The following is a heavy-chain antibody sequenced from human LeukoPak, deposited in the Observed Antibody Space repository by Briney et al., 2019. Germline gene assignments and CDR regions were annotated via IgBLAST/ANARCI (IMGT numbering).Heavy chain of an antibody. CDR3: AREREGLGVGYFDY. D-gene: IGHD3-16*01. Sequence: SETLSLTCTVSGGSISSSSYYWGWIRQPPGKGLEWIGGIYYSGSTYYNPSLKSRVTISVDTSKNQFSLKLSSVTAADTAVYYCAREREGLGVGYFDYWGQGTLVTVSS. V-gene: IGHV4-39*07. J-gene: IGHJ4*02. CDR1: GGSISSSSYY. CDR2: IYYSGST.